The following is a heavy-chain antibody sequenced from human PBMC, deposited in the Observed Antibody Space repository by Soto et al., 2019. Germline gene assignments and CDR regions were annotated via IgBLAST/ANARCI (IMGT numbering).Heavy chain of an antibody. CDR2: TSGSGFNA. CDR3: AKVRDYGDYWDAFDI. V-gene: IGHV3-23*01. J-gene: IGHJ3*02. Sequence: EVQLLDSGGGLVKPGGSLSLSCAASGFTFNSFAMGWFRRAPGRGLGWVSGTSGSGFNAYYADSVKGRFTISRDNTKNTLYLQMNSLRAEDTAVYYCAKVRDYGDYWDAFDIWGQGTMVTVSS. CDR1: GFTFNSFA. D-gene: IGHD4-17*01.